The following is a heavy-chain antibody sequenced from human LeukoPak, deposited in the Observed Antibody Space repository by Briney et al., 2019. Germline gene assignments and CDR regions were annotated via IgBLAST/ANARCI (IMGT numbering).Heavy chain of an antibody. CDR3: ARDTFVVVAATNYYYYGMDV. J-gene: IGHJ6*02. D-gene: IGHD2-15*01. CDR2: INPSGGST. CDR1: GYTFTSYY. V-gene: IGHV1-46*01. Sequence: ASVKVSCKASGYTFTSYYMHWVRQAPGQGLEWMGIINPSGGSTSYAQKFQGRVTMTRDTSTSTVYMELSSLRSEDTAVYYCARDTFVVVAATNYYYYGMDVWGQGTTVTVSS.